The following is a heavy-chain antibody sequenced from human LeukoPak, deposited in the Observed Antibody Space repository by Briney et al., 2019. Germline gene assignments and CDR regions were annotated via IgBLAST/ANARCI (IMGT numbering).Heavy chain of an antibody. Sequence: GGSLRLSCAASGFTFSSYAMSWVRQAPGKGLEWVSAISGSGGSTYYADSVKGRFTISRDNAKNSLYLQMNSLRAEDTAVYYCARLVGATGGMDVWGQGTTVTVSS. CDR1: GFTFSSYA. CDR3: ARLVGATGGMDV. CDR2: ISGSGGST. D-gene: IGHD1-26*01. V-gene: IGHV3-23*01. J-gene: IGHJ6*02.